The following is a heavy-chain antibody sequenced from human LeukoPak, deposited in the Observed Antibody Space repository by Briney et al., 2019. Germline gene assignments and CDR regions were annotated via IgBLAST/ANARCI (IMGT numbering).Heavy chain of an antibody. CDR3: ARGSRGSYSYYYYYMDV. CDR1: GGSFSGYY. V-gene: IGHV4-34*01. J-gene: IGHJ6*03. CDR2: SNHSGST. D-gene: IGHD1-26*01. Sequence: PSETLSPTCAVYGGSFSGYYWSWIRQPPGKGLEWIGESNHSGSTNYNPSLKSRVTISVDTSKNQFSLKLSSVTAADTAVYYCARGSRGSYSYYYYYMDVWGKGTTVTVSS.